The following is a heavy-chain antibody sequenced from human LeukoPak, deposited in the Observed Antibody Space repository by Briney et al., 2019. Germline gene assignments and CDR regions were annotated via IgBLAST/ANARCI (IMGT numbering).Heavy chain of an antibody. Sequence: GRSLRLSCAASGFTFDDYARHWVRQAPGKGLEWVSGISWNSGSIGYADSVKGRFTISRDNAKNSLYLQMNSLRAEDTALYYCAKGRGRWRGAFDIWGQGTMVTASS. V-gene: IGHV3-9*01. CDR3: AKGRGRWRGAFDI. CDR2: ISWNSGSI. CDR1: GFTFDDYA. D-gene: IGHD3-10*01. J-gene: IGHJ3*02.